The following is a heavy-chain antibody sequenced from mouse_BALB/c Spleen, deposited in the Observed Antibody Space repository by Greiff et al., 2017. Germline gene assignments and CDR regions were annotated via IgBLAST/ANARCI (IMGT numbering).Heavy chain of an antibody. Sequence: VQLQQSGPELVKPGASVRISCKASGYTFTSYYIHWVKQRPGQGLEWIGWIYPGNVNTKYNEKFKGKATLTADKSSSTAYMQLSSLTSEDSAVYFCARGEYGNYVYAWFAYWGQGTLVTVSA. D-gene: IGHD2-10*02. CDR1: GYTFTSYY. CDR3: ARGEYGNYVYAWFAY. J-gene: IGHJ3*01. CDR2: IYPGNVNT. V-gene: IGHV1S56*01.